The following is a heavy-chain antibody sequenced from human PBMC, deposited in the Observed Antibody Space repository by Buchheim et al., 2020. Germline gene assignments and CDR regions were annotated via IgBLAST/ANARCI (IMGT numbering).Heavy chain of an antibody. V-gene: IGHV3-21*01. CDR1: GFTFSSYS. Sequence: VQLVESGGGLVKPGGSLRLSCAASGFTFSSYSMNWVRQAPGKGLEWVSSISSSISYLYYADSVKGRFTISRDNSKNSLYLQMNSLRAEDTAVYYCARGPYQTNYYYYGMDVWGQGTT. CDR3: ARGPYQTNYYYYGMDV. J-gene: IGHJ6*02. CDR2: ISSSISYL.